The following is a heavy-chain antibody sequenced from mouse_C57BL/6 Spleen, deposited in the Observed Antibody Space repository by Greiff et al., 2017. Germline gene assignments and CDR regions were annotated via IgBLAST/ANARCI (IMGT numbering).Heavy chain of an antibody. J-gene: IGHJ2*01. Sequence: LQESGAELVRPGASVKLSCKASGYTFTDYYINWVKQRPGQGLEWIARIYPGSGNTYYNEKFKGKATLTAEKSSSTAYMQLSSLTSEDSAVYFCARDDDSYYFDYWGQGTTLTVSS. CDR1: GYTFTDYY. V-gene: IGHV1-76*01. CDR2: IYPGSGNT. CDR3: ARDDDSYYFDY. D-gene: IGHD2-3*01.